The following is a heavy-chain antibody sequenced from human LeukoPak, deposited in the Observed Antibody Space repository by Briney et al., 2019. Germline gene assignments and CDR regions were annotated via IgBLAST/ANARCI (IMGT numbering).Heavy chain of an antibody. CDR1: GFTFSSYA. Sequence: GGSLRLSCAASGFTFSSYAMSWDRQAPGKGLEWVSAISGSGGSTYYADSVKGRFTISRDNSKNTLYLQMNSLRAEDTAVYYCANRGYSYGYLDYWGQGTLVTASS. V-gene: IGHV3-23*01. CDR3: ANRGYSYGYLDY. D-gene: IGHD5-18*01. J-gene: IGHJ4*02. CDR2: ISGSGGST.